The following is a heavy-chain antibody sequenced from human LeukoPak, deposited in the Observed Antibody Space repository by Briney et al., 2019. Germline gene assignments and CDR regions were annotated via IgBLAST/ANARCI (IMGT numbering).Heavy chain of an antibody. V-gene: IGHV3-7*01. CDR2: IKQDGSEK. D-gene: IGHD7-27*01. CDR1: GITFRTYA. Sequence: PGGSLRLSCAASGITFRTYAMSWVRQAPGKGLEWVANIKQDGSEKYYLDSVKGRFTISRDNAKNSLYLQMNSLRVEDTAVYYCARWGPDYWGQGTLVTVSS. CDR3: ARWGPDY. J-gene: IGHJ4*02.